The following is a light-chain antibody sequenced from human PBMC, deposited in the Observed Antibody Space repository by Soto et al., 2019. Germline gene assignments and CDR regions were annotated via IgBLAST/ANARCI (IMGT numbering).Light chain of an antibody. CDR2: QAS. Sequence: DIQMTQSPSTLSASVGDTVTISCRASQSISTWLAWYQQKPGKAPNLLIYQASILGSGVPSRFSGRGSGTEFTLTISSLQPGDFAVYYCQQYNSSSWTFGQGTKVDMK. J-gene: IGKJ1*01. CDR3: QQYNSSSWT. CDR1: QSISTW. V-gene: IGKV1-5*03.